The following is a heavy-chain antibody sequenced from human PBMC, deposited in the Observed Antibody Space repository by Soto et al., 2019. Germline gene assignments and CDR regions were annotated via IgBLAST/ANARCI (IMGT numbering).Heavy chain of an antibody. CDR1: GYTFTDYY. V-gene: IGHV1-2*02. CDR2: INPHSGGK. Sequence: ASVKVSCKASGYTFTDYYIHWVRQAPGQGLEWLGWINPHSGGKKFAQEFQGRVTLTSDTSINTVYMVLNGLTSADTAIYYCARRSFDYWGPGTLVTVSS. J-gene: IGHJ4*02. CDR3: ARRSFDY.